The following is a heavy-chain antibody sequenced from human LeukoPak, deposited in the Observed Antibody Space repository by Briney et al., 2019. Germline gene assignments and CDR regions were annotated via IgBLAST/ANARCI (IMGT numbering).Heavy chain of an antibody. CDR1: GYTFTSYG. CDR3: ARGRGRRVVAATGKEFDY. CDR2: ISAYNGNT. V-gene: IGHV1-18*01. Sequence: ASVKVSCKASGYTFTSYGISWVRQAPGQGLEWMGWISAYNGNTNYAQKLQGRVTMTTDTSTSTAYMELRSLRSEDTAVYYCARGRGRRVVAATGKEFDYWGQGTLVTVSS. D-gene: IGHD2-15*01. J-gene: IGHJ4*02.